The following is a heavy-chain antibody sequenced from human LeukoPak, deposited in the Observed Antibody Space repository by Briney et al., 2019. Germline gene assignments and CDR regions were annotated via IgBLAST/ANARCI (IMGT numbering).Heavy chain of an antibody. Sequence: ASVKVSCKASGYIFTAHYLHWVRQAPGQGLEWMGLINPSGSSTLYAQKFQGRVTMTRDTSTNTDYMELSSLRSEDTGVYYCARDNSYSDSSWWFDPWGQGTLVTVSS. CDR3: ARDNSYSDSSWWFDP. V-gene: IGHV1-46*01. J-gene: IGHJ5*02. D-gene: IGHD1-26*01. CDR2: INPSGSST. CDR1: GYIFTAHY.